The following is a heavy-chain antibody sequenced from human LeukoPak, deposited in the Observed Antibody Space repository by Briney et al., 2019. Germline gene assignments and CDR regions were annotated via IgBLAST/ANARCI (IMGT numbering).Heavy chain of an antibody. D-gene: IGHD4-23*01. CDR1: GFTLTGAW. CDR2: IRRITDGGTA. J-gene: IGHJ4*02. V-gene: IGHV3-15*01. CDR3: PTDPVQTINSADY. Sequence: GRSLRLSCAAAGFTLTGAWMRWVRQAPGKWLEWRGHIRRITDGGTADYAAPVKDRFTTSRDASKNTVYLQVNSLKTEDTAVYYSPTDPVQTINSADYWGQGTLVTVSS.